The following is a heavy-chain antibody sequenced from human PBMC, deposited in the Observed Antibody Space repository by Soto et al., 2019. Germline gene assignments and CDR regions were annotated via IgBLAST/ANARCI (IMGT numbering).Heavy chain of an antibody. CDR3: ARERKRGTYYYYYYGMDV. Sequence: QVQLVESGGGVVQPGRSLRLSCAASGFTFSSYAMHWVRQAPGKGLEWVAVISYDGSNKYYADSVKGRFTISRDNSKNTLYLQMNSLRAEDTAVYYCARERKRGTYYYYYYGMDVWGQGTTATVSS. J-gene: IGHJ6*02. CDR1: GFTFSSYA. V-gene: IGHV3-30-3*01. CDR2: ISYDGSNK. D-gene: IGHD1-7*01.